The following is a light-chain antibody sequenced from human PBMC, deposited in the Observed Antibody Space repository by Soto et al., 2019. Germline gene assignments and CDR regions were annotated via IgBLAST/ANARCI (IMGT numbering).Light chain of an antibody. CDR2: DAS. J-gene: IGKJ1*01. V-gene: IGKV1-17*01. CDR1: QGIRND. Sequence: DIQMTQSPSSLSASVGDRVTITCRASQGIRNDLAWYQQKPGKAPKRLIYDASKLQNGVPSRFSGSGSGTEFTITTSSLQPEDIATYYCLQNGSYPRTFGQGTKVEIK. CDR3: LQNGSYPRT.